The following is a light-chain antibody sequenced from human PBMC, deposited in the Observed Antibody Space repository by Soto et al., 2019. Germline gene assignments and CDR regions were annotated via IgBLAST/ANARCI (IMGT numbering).Light chain of an antibody. V-gene: IGKV3-11*01. CDR1: QSVSSY. CDR3: QQRSNWPWT. CDR2: DAS. J-gene: IGKJ1*01. Sequence: EIGLAHCPASLSLSPGERAPLSYRASQSVSSYLAWYQHKPGQAPRLLIYDASNRATGIPARFSGSGSGTDFTLTISSLEPEDFAVYYCQQRSNWPWTFGQGTKVDIK.